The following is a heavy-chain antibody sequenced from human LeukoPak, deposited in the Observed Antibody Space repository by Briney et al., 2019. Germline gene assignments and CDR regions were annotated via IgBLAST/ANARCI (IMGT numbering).Heavy chain of an antibody. CDR3: AKDHSPGIAAAGTLNYFDY. Sequence: PGGSLRLSCAASGFTFSSYGMHWVRQAPGKGLEWVAFIRYDGSNKYYADSVKGRFTISRDNSKNTLYLQMNSLRAEDTAVYYCAKDHSPGIAAAGTLNYFDYWGQGTLVTVSS. V-gene: IGHV3-30*02. J-gene: IGHJ4*02. CDR2: IRYDGSNK. D-gene: IGHD6-13*01. CDR1: GFTFSSYG.